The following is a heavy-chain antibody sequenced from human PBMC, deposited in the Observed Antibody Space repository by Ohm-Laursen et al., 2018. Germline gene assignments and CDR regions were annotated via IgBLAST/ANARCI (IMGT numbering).Heavy chain of an antibody. D-gene: IGHD1/OR15-1a*01. V-gene: IGHV4-61*01. CDR1: GNSITSGYY. J-gene: IGHJ5*02. CDR3: AKDGSNNGWLDP. CDR2: IYYSGST. Sequence: SETLSLTCLVSGNSITSGYYWSWIRQTPGKGLEWIGYIYYSGSTNYNPSLKSRVTISVDQSKNQFSLRLTSVTAADTAVYYCAKDGSNNGWLDPWGQGILVTVSS.